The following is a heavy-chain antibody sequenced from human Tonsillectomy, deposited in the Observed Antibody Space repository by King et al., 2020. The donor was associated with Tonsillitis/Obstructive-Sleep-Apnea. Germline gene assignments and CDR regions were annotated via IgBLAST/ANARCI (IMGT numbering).Heavy chain of an antibody. CDR3: ARGTTVKSFDY. J-gene: IGHJ4*02. CDR2: IYYSGST. D-gene: IGHD4-17*01. V-gene: IGHV4-31*03. Sequence: QLQESGPGLVKPSQTLSLTCTVSGGSISSGGYYWSWIRQHPGKGLEWIGCIYYSGSTYYNPSLKSRVTIPVDTSKNQFSLKLSSVTPADTAVYYCARGTTVKSFDYWGQGTLVTVSS. CDR1: GGSISSGGYY.